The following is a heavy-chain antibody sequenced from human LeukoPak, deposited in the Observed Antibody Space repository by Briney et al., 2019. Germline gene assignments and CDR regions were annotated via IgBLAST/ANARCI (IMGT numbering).Heavy chain of an antibody. Sequence: ASVKVSCKASGYTFTSYYMHWVRQAPGQGLEWMGIINPSGGSTSYAQKFQGRVTMTRDTSTSTVYMELSSLRSEDTAVYYCARDIKGAYCGGDCYSNGMDVWGQGTTVTVSS. CDR3: ARDIKGAYCGGDCYSNGMDV. CDR2: INPSGGST. D-gene: IGHD2-21*02. CDR1: GYTFTSYY. V-gene: IGHV1-46*01. J-gene: IGHJ6*02.